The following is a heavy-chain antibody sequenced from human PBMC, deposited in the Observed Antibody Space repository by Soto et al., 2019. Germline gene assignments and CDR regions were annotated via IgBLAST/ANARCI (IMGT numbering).Heavy chain of an antibody. J-gene: IGHJ4*02. D-gene: IGHD1-7*01. V-gene: IGHV3-33*01. CDR1: GFTFSSYG. Sequence: PGGSLRLSCTASGFTFSSYGMHWISQAPGQGLEWVAVMWYDGSNEYYADSVKGRFTISRDNSKSTLFLQMNSLRAEDTAVYYCARDGVTGTTSYFDYWGQGTLVTVSS. CDR3: ARDGVTGTTSYFDY. CDR2: MWYDGSNE.